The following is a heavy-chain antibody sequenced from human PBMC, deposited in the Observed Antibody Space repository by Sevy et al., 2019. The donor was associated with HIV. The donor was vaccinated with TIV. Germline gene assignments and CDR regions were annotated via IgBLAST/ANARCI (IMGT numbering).Heavy chain of an antibody. D-gene: IGHD1-26*01. Sequence: GGSLRLSCIGSGFSFSYYGIHWVRQSPGKGLDWVALISHDGINEYYADSVKGRFTISRGNSKNTVYLEMNSLRNEDTAIYVGANAYSGSYSHSYLYALDVWGQGTTVTVSS. V-gene: IGHV3-30*18. CDR1: GFSFSYYG. CDR3: ANAYSGSYSHSYLYALDV. J-gene: IGHJ6*02. CDR2: ISHDGINE.